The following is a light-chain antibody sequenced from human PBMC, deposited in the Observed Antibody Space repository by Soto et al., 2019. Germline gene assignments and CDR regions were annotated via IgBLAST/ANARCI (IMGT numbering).Light chain of an antibody. CDR1: SSNIGSNT. J-gene: IGLJ2*01. V-gene: IGLV1-44*01. CDR2: NNN. CDR3: AAWDDSLNGVV. Sequence: QSVLTQPPSASGTPGQRVTISCSGSSSNIGSNTVNWYQQLPGTAPKLLIYNNNQRPSGAPARFSGSKSGTSASLAISGLQSEDEADYYCAAWDDSLNGVVFGGRTKLTVL.